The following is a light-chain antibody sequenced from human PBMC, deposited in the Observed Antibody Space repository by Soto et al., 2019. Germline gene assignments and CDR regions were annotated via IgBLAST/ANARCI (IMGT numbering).Light chain of an antibody. CDR1: QSISSW. CDR2: DAS. CDR3: QQYNSYST. J-gene: IGKJ1*01. Sequence: DLQMTQAPSTQSAYVLDRVTTTCRASQSISSWLAWHQQTPGKAPQLLIYDASSLESGAPSSFSGSASATVSTLTISSLQPDYFASYYRQQYNSYSTFGQGTKVDI. V-gene: IGKV1-5*01.